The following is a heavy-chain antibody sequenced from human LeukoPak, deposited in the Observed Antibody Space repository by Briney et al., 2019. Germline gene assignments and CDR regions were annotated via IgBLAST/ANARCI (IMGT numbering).Heavy chain of an antibody. Sequence: GESLKISCKASGYIFTNYWIGWVRQMPGKGLEWMGIIYPDDSDTRYRPSFQGQVTISADKSISTAYLQWSSLKASDTAMYYCARHVGGSYYNGQDDNWGQGTLVTVSS. CDR1: GYIFTNYW. J-gene: IGHJ4*02. CDR2: IYPDDSDT. D-gene: IGHD3-10*01. CDR3: ARHVGGSYYNGQDDN. V-gene: IGHV5-51*01.